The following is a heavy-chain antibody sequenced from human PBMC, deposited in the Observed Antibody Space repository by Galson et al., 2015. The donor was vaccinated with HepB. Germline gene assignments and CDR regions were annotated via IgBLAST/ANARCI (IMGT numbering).Heavy chain of an antibody. J-gene: IGHJ4*02. CDR3: AKVLGEGRFLEWLLQELGFDY. CDR1: GFTFSSYA. CDR2: ISGSGGST. Sequence: SLRLSCAASGFTFSSYAMSWVRQAPGKGLEWVSAISGSGGSTYYADSVKGRFTISRDNSKNTLYLQMNSLRAEDTAVYYCAKVLGEGRFLEWLLQELGFDYWGQGTLVTVSS. V-gene: IGHV3-23*01. D-gene: IGHD3-3*01.